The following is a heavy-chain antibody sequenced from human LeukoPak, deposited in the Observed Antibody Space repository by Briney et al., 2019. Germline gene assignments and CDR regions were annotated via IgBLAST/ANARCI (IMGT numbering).Heavy chain of an antibody. D-gene: IGHD1-14*01. J-gene: IGHJ4*02. Sequence: PGGSLRLSCEASGFTFSNYWMHWVRHAPGKGLVWVSRINGDGRIPNYADSVRGRFTISRDNTKNTQSLQMDDLRVEDTAIYYCARRMETGGAFDQWGQGILVTVSS. CDR1: GFTFSNYW. V-gene: IGHV3-74*01. CDR3: ARRMETGGAFDQ. CDR2: INGDGRIP.